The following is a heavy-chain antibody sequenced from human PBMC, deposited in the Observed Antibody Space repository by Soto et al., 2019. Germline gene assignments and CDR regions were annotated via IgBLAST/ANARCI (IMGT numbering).Heavy chain of an antibody. J-gene: IGHJ6*02. CDR3: ARLGGYCTTSCYGYYGMDV. CDR1: GGSISSGTYS. CDR2: FYYSGST. D-gene: IGHD2-8*01. V-gene: IGHV4-39*01. Sequence: SETLSLTCTVSGGSISSGTYSWGWIRQPPGKGLEWIGTFYYSGSTYYNPSLKSRVTISVDTSKNQFSLKVTSVTAADTAVYYCARLGGYCTTSCYGYYGMDVWGQGTTVT.